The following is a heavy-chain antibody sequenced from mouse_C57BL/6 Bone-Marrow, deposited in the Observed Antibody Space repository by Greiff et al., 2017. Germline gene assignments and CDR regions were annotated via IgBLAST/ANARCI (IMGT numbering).Heavy chain of an antibody. J-gene: IGHJ1*03. CDR2: INNYNNDT. CDR3: ARGSATVVALWYFDV. D-gene: IGHD1-1*01. CDR1: GYTFTTYP. V-gene: IGHV1-47*01. Sequence: VQLQQSGAELVKPGASVKMSCKASGYTFTTYPIEWMKQNHGKRLEWIGNINNYNNDTKSNEKVNGKATLTVEKSSSTDYLELNRLTSDDYAVYSCARGSATVVALWYFDVWGKGTTVTVSS.